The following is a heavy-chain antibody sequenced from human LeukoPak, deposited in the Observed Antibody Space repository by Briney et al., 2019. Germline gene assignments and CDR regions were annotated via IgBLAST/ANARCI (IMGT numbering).Heavy chain of an antibody. CDR1: GFTFSSYS. CDR3: AKIPGYDSSGYYYGPPD. D-gene: IGHD3-22*01. V-gene: IGHV3-30*18. J-gene: IGHJ4*02. Sequence: GGSLRLSCAASGFTFSSYSMNWVRQAPGKGLEWVAVISYDGSNKYYADSVKGRFTISRDNSKNTLYLQMNSLRAEDTAVYYCAKIPGYDSSGYYYGPPDWGQGTLVTVSS. CDR2: ISYDGSNK.